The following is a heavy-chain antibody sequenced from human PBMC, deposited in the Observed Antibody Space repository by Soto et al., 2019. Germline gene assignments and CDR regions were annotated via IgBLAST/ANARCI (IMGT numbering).Heavy chain of an antibody. CDR2: IYTTGTT. V-gene: IGHV4-31*02. Sequence: TLSVSCTVSGGSISTGGYYWTWIRQHPGKGLEWIGHIYTTGTTYYSPSLKSQVTMSIDKSSNRFSLNLSSVTAADTAVYYCARAREPEYSSAIFFGIWGRGAVFPVSS. D-gene: IGHD5-18*01. CDR1: GGSISTGGYY. J-gene: IGHJ4*02. CDR3: ARAREPEYSSAIFFGI.